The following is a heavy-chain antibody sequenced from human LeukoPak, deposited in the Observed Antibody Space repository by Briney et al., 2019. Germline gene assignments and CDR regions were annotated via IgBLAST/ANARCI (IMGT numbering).Heavy chain of an antibody. V-gene: IGHV4-4*07. Sequence: SETLSLTCTVSGASVNSHLWSWIRQSAGKGLEWIGRISITEVTTHTPSSKSRVTMSVDTSKSQSSLRLTSMTAADTAVYYCARLRRDTSSWYADDSWGQGTLVTVSS. CDR2: ISITEVT. D-gene: IGHD6-13*01. CDR1: GASVNSHL. J-gene: IGHJ4*02. CDR3: ARLRRDTSSWYADDS.